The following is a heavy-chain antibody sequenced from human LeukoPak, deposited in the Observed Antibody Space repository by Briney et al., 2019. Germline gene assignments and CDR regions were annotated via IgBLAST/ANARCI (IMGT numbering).Heavy chain of an antibody. CDR2: IYTSGST. V-gene: IGHV4-4*07. CDR3: ARETVVAAIVTYYYYYYMDV. Sequence: KPSETLSLTCTVSGVSISSYYWSWIRQPAGKGLEWIGRIYTSGSTNYNPSLKSRVTMSVDTSKNQFSLKLSSVTAADTAVYYCARETVVAAIVTYYYYYYMDVWGKGTTVTVSS. J-gene: IGHJ6*03. CDR1: GVSISSYY. D-gene: IGHD2-15*01.